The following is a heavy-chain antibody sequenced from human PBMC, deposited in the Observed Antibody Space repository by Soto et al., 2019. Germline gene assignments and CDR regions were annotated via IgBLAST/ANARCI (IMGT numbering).Heavy chain of an antibody. V-gene: IGHV4-30-2*01. D-gene: IGHD3-16*02. CDR1: GGSISSGGYS. Sequence: SETLSLTCAVSGGSISSGGYSWSWIRQPPGKGLEWIGYIYHSGSTYYNPSLKSRVTISVDRSKNQFSLKLSSVTAADTAGYYCARVAHYDYVWGSYRSSNYFDYWGQGTLVTVSS. CDR2: IYHSGST. CDR3: ARVAHYDYVWGSYRSSNYFDY. J-gene: IGHJ4*02.